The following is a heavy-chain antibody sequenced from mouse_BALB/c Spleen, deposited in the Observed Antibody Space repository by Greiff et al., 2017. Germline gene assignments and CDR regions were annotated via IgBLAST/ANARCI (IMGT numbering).Heavy chain of an antibody. CDR1: GFTFSSYA. CDR2: ISSGGST. V-gene: IGHV5-6-5*01. J-gene: IGHJ4*01. Sequence: EVHLVESGGGLVKPGGSLKLSCAASGFTFSSYAMSWVRQTPEKRLEWVASISSGGSTYYPDSVKGRFTISGDNARNILYLQMSSLRSEDTAMYYCARGGYAMDYWGQGTSVTVSS. CDR3: ARGGYAMDY.